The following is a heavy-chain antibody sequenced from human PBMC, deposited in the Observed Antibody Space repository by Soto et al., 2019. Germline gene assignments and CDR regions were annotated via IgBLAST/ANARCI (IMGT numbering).Heavy chain of an antibody. CDR2: MNPNSGNT. V-gene: IGHV1-8*01. Sequence: GASVKVSCKASGYTFTSYDINWVRQATGQGLEWMGWMNPNSGNTGYAQKFQGRGTMTRNTSISTAYMELSSLRSEDTAVYYCARCPPKYITTGPSNPDYWGQGTLVTVSP. CDR1: GYTFTSYD. CDR3: ARCPPKYITTGPSNPDY. J-gene: IGHJ4*02. D-gene: IGHD1-20*01.